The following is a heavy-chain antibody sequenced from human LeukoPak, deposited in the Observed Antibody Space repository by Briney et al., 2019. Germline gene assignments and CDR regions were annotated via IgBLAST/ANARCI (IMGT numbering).Heavy chain of an antibody. CDR1: GGSISSYY. CDR2: INHSGSA. J-gene: IGHJ4*02. Sequence: SETLSLTCTVSGGSISSYYWSWIRQPPGKGLEWIGEINHSGSANYNPSLKSRVTISVDTSKNQFSLKLSSVTAADTAVYYCARGGSLGVWGSYRYRDYFDYWGQGTLVTVSS. CDR3: ARGGSLGVWGSYRYRDYFDY. V-gene: IGHV4-34*01. D-gene: IGHD3-16*02.